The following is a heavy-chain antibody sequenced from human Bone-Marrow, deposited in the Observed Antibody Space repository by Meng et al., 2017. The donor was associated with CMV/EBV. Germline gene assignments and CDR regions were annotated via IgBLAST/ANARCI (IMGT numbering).Heavy chain of an antibody. V-gene: IGHV3-21*01. CDR3: AKAALYGDYSGFDY. J-gene: IGHJ4*02. CDR1: GFTFSSYS. D-gene: IGHD4-17*01. Sequence: GGSLRLSCAASGFTFSSYSMHWVRQAPGKGLEWVSSISSSSSYIYYADSVKGRFTISRDNAKNSLYLQMNSLRAEDTAVYYCAKAALYGDYSGFDYWGQGTLVTVSS. CDR2: ISSSSSYI.